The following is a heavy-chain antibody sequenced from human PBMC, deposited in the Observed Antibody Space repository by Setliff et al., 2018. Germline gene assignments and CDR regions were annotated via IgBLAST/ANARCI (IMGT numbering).Heavy chain of an antibody. V-gene: IGHV1-3*01. CDR2: INAANDNT. J-gene: IGHJ4*02. Sequence: ASVKVSCKASGGTFSSYAISWVRQAPGQGLEWMGWINAANDNTKYSQKFQGRVTITRDTSASTVYMELSSLRYEDTAVFYCASADVVVAPWGQGTLVTVSS. D-gene: IGHD2-21*01. CDR3: ASADVVVAP. CDR1: GGTFSSYA.